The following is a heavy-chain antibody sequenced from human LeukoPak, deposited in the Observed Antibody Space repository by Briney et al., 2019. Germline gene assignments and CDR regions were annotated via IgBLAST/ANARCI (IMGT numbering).Heavy chain of an antibody. CDR1: GGSISSNNW. Sequence: PSETLSLTCAVSGGSISSNNWWSRVRQPPGKGLEWIGEICHSGTTNYNPSLKSRVTISVDKSKNQFSLKLTSVTAADTALYYCARDWGAAAGKWFDPWGQGTLVTVSS. D-gene: IGHD6-13*01. CDR2: ICHSGTT. CDR3: ARDWGAAAGKWFDP. V-gene: IGHV4-4*02. J-gene: IGHJ5*02.